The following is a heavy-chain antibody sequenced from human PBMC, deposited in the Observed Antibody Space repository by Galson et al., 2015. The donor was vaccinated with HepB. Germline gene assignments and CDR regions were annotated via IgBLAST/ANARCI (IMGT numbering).Heavy chain of an antibody. V-gene: IGHV1-69*04. CDR2: IIPILGIA. CDR1: GGTFSSYA. D-gene: IGHD3-9*01. Sequence: SVKVSCKASGGTFSSYAISWVRQAPGQGLEWMGRIIPILGIANYAQKFQGRVTITADKSTSTAYMELSSLRSEDTAVYYCARVVGNYDIFYYYYGMDVWGQGTTVTVSS. CDR3: ARVVGNYDIFYYYYGMDV. J-gene: IGHJ6*02.